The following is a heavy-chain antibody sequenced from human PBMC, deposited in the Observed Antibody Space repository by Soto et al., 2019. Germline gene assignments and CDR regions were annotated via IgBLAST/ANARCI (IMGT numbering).Heavy chain of an antibody. Sequence: QVQLVQSGAEVKKPGASVKVSCKASGYSFTSYDINWVRQATGQGPEWIGWVNPDTGNAGYAQNFQGRVTMTSDTSISSAYMQLSSLTSDDTAVYYCARSDCSDCSCYGTWGQGTLVTVSS. CDR2: VNPDTGNA. CDR3: ARSDCSDCSCYGT. D-gene: IGHD2-15*01. V-gene: IGHV1-8*01. CDR1: GYSFTSYD. J-gene: IGHJ4*02.